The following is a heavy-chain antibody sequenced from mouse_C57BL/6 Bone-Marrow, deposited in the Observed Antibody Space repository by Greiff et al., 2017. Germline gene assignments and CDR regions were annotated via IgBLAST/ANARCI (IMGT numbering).Heavy chain of an antibody. Sequence: QVQLQQPGAELVKPGASVKLSCKASGYTFTSYWMQWVKQRPGQGLEWIGEIDPSDSYTNYNHKFKGKATLTVDTSSSTAYMQLSSLTSEDSAVYYGARSHYYYGLGYFDYWGEGTTRTVSS. V-gene: IGHV1-50*01. CDR1: GYTFTSYW. CDR3: ARSHYYYGLGYFDY. J-gene: IGHJ2*01. CDR2: IDPSDSYT. D-gene: IGHD1-1*01.